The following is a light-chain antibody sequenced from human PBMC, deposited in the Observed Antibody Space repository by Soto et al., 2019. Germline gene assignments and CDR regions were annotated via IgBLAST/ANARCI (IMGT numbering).Light chain of an antibody. CDR2: RAS. CDR1: QGISSS. J-gene: IGKJ4*01. V-gene: IGKV1-9*01. CDR3: QQLNTYPLT. Sequence: DIQLTQSPSFLSASVGDRVTIPCRASQGISSSLAWYQQKPGKAPKLLIYRASTLQTGVPSRFSGSGSGTECTLTISSLQPEDVATYYCQQLNTYPLTFGGGTKVEVK.